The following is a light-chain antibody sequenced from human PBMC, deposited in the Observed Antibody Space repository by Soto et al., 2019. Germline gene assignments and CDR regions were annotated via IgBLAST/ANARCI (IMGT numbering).Light chain of an antibody. V-gene: IGKV1-9*01. CDR3: QQLNSYPLT. J-gene: IGKJ4*01. CDR1: QGISSY. Sequence: DIQLTQSPSFLSASVGDRVTITCRASQGISSYLAWYQQKPGKAPKLLIYAASTLQSGVPSRFSSSGSGTEFTLTISSLQPEDFANYYCQQLNSYPLTFGGGTKVEIK. CDR2: AAS.